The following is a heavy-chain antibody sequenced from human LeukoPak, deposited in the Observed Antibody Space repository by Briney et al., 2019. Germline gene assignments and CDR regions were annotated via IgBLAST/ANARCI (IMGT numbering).Heavy chain of an antibody. V-gene: IGHV3-23*01. CDR3: AKVETSGGANCYALDY. J-gene: IGHJ4*02. D-gene: IGHD2-2*01. Sequence: GGSLRLSCAASGFTFSSYAMTWVRQAPDKGPEWVSAISGSDGSTYYADSVKGRFTISRDDSQDTLYLQMNSLSAEDTAVYYCAKVETSGGANCYALDYWGQGTLVTVSS. CDR1: GFTFSSYA. CDR2: ISGSDGST.